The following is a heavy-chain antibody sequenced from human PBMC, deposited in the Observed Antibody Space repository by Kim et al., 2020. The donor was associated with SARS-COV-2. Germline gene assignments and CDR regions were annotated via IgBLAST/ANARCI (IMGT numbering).Heavy chain of an antibody. V-gene: IGHV3-23*01. CDR1: GFSFGTHA. Sequence: GGSLRLSCAASGFSFGTHAMGWVRQAPGKGLEWVSIISGNGEYRYYADSVKGRLAISRDFSKNTVHLQLNSLRVDDTAVYFCVKDWTSGSRNYYNVFDYWGQGILVSVSS. D-gene: IGHD3-10*01. J-gene: IGHJ4*02. CDR3: VKDWTSGSRNYYNVFDY. CDR2: ISGNGEYR.